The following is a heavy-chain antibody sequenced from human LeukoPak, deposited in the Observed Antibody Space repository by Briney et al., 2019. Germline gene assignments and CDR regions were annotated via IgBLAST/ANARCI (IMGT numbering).Heavy chain of an antibody. J-gene: IGHJ3*02. V-gene: IGHV3-73*01. Sequence: GGSLRLSCAASGFTFSGSAMHWVRQASGKGLEWVGRIRSKANSYSRAYAASVKGRFTISRDDSKNTAYLQMNSLKTEDTAVYYCTRHFPDPPYYYDSSGYYYELRAFDIWGQGTMVTVSS. D-gene: IGHD3-22*01. CDR2: IRSKANSYSR. CDR3: TRHFPDPPYYYDSSGYYYELRAFDI. CDR1: GFTFSGSA.